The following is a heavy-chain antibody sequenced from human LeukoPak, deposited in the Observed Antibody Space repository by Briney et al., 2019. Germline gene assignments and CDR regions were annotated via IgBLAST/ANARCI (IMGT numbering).Heavy chain of an antibody. V-gene: IGHV3-33*08. Sequence: GGSLRLSCAASGFTFSSYGMHWVRQAPGKVLEWVGVIWYDENYKYYADSVKGRFTISRDNSKNTLYLQMNSLRAEDTAVYYCARDLDTYGSGSYWLEWGQGTLVTVSS. J-gene: IGHJ4*02. CDR2: IWYDENYK. CDR1: GFTFSSYG. CDR3: ARDLDTYGSGSYWLE. D-gene: IGHD3-10*01.